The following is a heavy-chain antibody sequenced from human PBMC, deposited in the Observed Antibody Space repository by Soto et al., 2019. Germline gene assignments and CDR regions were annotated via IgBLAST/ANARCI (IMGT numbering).Heavy chain of an antibody. V-gene: IGHV3-30-3*01. CDR2: ISYDGNNK. Sequence: PVGSLRLSCAASGFTFSSYAMHWVRQAPGKGLDWVAVISYDGNNKYYADSVKGRFTISRDNSKNTLYLQMNSLRAEDTAVYYCARGPSSLTRFDYWGQGTLVTVSS. J-gene: IGHJ4*02. CDR3: ARGPSSLTRFDY. CDR1: GFTFSSYA. D-gene: IGHD2-2*01.